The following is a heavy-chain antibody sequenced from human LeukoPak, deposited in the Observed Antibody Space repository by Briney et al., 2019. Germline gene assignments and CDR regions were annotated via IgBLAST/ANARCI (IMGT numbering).Heavy chain of an antibody. CDR2: FGPEDGEV. V-gene: IGHV1-24*01. CDR3: ETKDNWNDS. CDR1: GYTLTKVA. J-gene: IGHJ5*02. Sequence: ASVKVSCKVSGYTLTKVAMHWVRQAPGEGLEWMGGFGPEDGEVVYAQKFQGSVTMTEDTATDAAYMELSSLRDEDTAVYYCETKDNWNDSWGQGTLVSVS.